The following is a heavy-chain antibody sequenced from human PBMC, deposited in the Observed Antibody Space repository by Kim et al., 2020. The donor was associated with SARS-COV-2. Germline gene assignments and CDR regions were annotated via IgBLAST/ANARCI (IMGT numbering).Heavy chain of an antibody. J-gene: IGHJ6*02. V-gene: IGHV3-30*18. CDR1: GIAFSSYG. CDR2: ISHDGSNK. CDR3: VKDRSSSWPYGMDV. Sequence: GGSLRLSCAASGIAFSSYGMHWVRQAPGKGLEWVAVISHDGSNKYYASSVKGRFTFSRDNSKHMVYLEMNSLRPEDTAVYYCVKDRSSSWPYGMDVWGQGTTVTVSS. D-gene: IGHD2-15*01.